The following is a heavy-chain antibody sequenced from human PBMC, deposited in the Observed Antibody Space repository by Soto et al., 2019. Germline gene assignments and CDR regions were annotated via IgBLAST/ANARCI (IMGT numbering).Heavy chain of an antibody. D-gene: IGHD3-9*01. CDR1: GFSFSLYG. V-gene: IGHV3-33*01. CDR3: ARSQYNTGYHYGMDV. CDR2: IWYDGSKQ. J-gene: IGHJ6*02. Sequence: PGGSLRLSCAASGFSFSLYGMQWVRQAPGKGLEWVAVIWYDGSKQYYAGSVRGRFTISRDNSKNTLYLQMNSLRAEETAVYYCARSQYNTGYHYGMDVWGHGTTVTVSS.